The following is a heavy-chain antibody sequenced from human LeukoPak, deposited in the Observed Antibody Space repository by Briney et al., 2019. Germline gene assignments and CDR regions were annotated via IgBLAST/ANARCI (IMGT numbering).Heavy chain of an antibody. V-gene: IGHV3-23*01. CDR1: GFTFSSYA. CDR2: ISGSGGST. D-gene: IGHD2-2*01. CDR3: AKDPHYCSSTSCYVADAFDI. J-gene: IGHJ3*02. Sequence: GGSLRHSCAASGFTFSSYAMSWVRQAPGKGLEWVSAISGSGGSTYYADSVKGRFTISRDNSKNTLYLQMNSLRAEDTAVYYCAKDPHYCSSTSCYVADAFDIWGQGTMVTVSS.